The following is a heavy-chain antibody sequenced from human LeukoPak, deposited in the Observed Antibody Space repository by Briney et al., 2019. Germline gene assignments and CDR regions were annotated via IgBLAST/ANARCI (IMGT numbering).Heavy chain of an antibody. D-gene: IGHD3-10*01. J-gene: IGHJ4*02. V-gene: IGHV3-7*04. Sequence: PGGSLRLSCAASGFTFSSHWMGWVRQAPGKGLEWVANINEDGSKQYYIDSVKGRFTISRDNAKNSLYLQMSSLRAEDTAVYFCARAVYGYFDFWGQGTLLTVSS. CDR2: INEDGSKQ. CDR1: GFTFSSHW. CDR3: ARAVYGYFDF.